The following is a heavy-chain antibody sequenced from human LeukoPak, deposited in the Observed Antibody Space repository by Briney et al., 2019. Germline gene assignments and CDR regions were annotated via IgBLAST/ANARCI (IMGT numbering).Heavy chain of an antibody. CDR2: ISSSSSYI. D-gene: IGHD4-17*01. Sequence: ETLSLTCTVSGGSISSSSYYWGWIRQPPGKGLEWVSSISSSSSYIYYADSVKGRFTISRDNAKNSLYLQMNSLRAEDTAVYYCARDGSRTYGDYPNWFDPWGQGTLVTVSS. V-gene: IGHV3-21*01. CDR3: ARDGSRTYGDYPNWFDP. J-gene: IGHJ5*02. CDR1: GGSISSSS.